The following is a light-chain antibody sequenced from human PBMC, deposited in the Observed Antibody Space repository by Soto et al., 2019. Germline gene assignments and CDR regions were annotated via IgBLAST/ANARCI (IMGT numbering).Light chain of an antibody. CDR2: AAS. CDR1: QGISSF. J-gene: IGKJ2*01. V-gene: IGKV1-9*01. Sequence: DIQLTQSPSFLSASVGDRVTVTCRASQGISSFLAWYQQKPGKAPKLLIYAASTLQSGVPSRFSGTGSGTEFTLTISSLQPEDFATYHCQQLNSYPPTFGQGTKLEIK. CDR3: QQLNSYPPT.